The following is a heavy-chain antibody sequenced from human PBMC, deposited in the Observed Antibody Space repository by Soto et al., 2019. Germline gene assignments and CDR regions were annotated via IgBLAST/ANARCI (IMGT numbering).Heavy chain of an antibody. V-gene: IGHV1-69*01. D-gene: IGHD2-15*01. J-gene: IGHJ5*02. CDR2: IIPIFGTA. CDR3: ARDTGRSRVVAGTLSNWFDP. Sequence: QVQLVQSGAEVKKPGSSVKVSCKASGGTFSSYAISWVRQAPGQGLEWMGGIIPIFGTANYAQKFQGRVTITADESTSTAYMELSSLRSEDTAVYYCARDTGRSRVVAGTLSNWFDPWGQGTLVTVSS. CDR1: GGTFSSYA.